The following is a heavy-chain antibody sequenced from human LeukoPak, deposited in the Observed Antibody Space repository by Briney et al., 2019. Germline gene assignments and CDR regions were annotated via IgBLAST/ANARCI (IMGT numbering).Heavy chain of an antibody. D-gene: IGHD3-16*01. J-gene: IGHJ4*02. Sequence: GGSLRLSCAASGFTFSSYGMHWVRQAPGKGLGWVAVISYDGSNKYYADSVKGRFTISRDNSKNTLYLQMNSLRAEDTAVYYCAKETATGGSVDYWGQGTLVTVSS. V-gene: IGHV3-30*18. CDR2: ISYDGSNK. CDR1: GFTFSSYG. CDR3: AKETATGGSVDY.